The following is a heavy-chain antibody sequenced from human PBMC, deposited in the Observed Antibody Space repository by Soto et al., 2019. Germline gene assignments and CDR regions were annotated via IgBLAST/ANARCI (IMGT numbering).Heavy chain of an antibody. V-gene: IGHV1-3*05. CDR3: ARDRYSMFRGVIVTYYYYGMDV. D-gene: IGHD3-10*01. J-gene: IGHJ6*02. Sequence: QVQLVQSGAEEKKPGASVKVSCKASGYAFTSYAMHWVRQAPGQRLEWMGWINAGNSNTKYSQKFQGRVTVTRDTSASTAYMELSSLRSEYTAVCYCARDRYSMFRGVIVTYYYYGMDVWGQGTTVTVSS. CDR1: GYAFTSYA. CDR2: INAGNSNT.